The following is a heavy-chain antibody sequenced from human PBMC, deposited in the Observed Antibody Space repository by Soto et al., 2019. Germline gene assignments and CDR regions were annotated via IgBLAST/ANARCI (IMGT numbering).Heavy chain of an antibody. J-gene: IGHJ4*02. Sequence: GASVKVSCKASGYMFIIYGINCVRQAPGQGLEWMGWISVYNCNTKYAQNLQGRVTMTPDTSTSTAYMEMRSQTSDDTAVYYCARDLDGSGSYYTDYWGPGTLVSV. V-gene: IGHV1-18*01. CDR2: ISVYNCNT. D-gene: IGHD3-10*01. CDR3: ARDLDGSGSYYTDY. CDR1: GYMFIIYG.